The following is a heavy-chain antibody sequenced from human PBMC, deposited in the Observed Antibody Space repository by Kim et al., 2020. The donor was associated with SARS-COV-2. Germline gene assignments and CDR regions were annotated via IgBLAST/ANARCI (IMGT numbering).Heavy chain of an antibody. CDR2: ISEGGSNK. D-gene: IGHD3-10*01. CDR1: GFTFSSSG. CDR3: TRDPWGAVRGCGDFDV. J-gene: IGHJ3*01. V-gene: IGHV3-7*01. Sequence: GGSLRLSCAASGFTFSSSGMSWVRQAPGKGLEWVSNISEGGSNKHYVDSVKGRFAISRDNTKNSVYLQMDSLTAEDTAVYYCTRDPWGAVRGCGDFDVWG.